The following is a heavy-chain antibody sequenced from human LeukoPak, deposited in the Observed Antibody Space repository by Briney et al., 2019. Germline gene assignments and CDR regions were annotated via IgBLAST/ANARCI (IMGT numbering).Heavy chain of an antibody. Sequence: ASVKVSCKASGYTFTSYGISWVRQAPGQGLEWVGWISAYNGNTNYAQKLQGRVTMTTDTSTSTAYMELRSLRSDDTAVYYCARLTKAAAGTMVGWFDPWGQGTLVTVSS. CDR2: ISAYNGNT. V-gene: IGHV1-18*01. D-gene: IGHD6-13*01. CDR1: GYTFTSYG. J-gene: IGHJ5*02. CDR3: ARLTKAAAGTMVGWFDP.